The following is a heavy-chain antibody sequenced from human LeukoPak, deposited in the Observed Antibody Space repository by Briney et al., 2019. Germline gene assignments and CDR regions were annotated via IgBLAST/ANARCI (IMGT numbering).Heavy chain of an antibody. D-gene: IGHD2-2*01. CDR2: IYYSGTT. CDR1: GGSIRSSNSY. Sequence: SETLSLTCTVSGGSIRSSNSYWGWIRQPPGKGLEWIGSIYYSGTTYYNPSLKSRVTISVDTSKNQFSLKLSSVTAADTAVYYCARRSIVVVPAAPAFDYWGQGTLVTVSS. V-gene: IGHV4-39*01. CDR3: ARRSIVVVPAAPAFDY. J-gene: IGHJ4*02.